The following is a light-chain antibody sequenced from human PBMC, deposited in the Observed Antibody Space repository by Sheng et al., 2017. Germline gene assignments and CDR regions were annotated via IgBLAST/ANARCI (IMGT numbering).Light chain of an antibody. J-gene: IGKJ3*01. CDR3: HQYADFPRT. CDR1: QNIRNNY. Sequence: ETVLTQSPGTLSLSPGESAILSCRAGQNIRNNYISWYQQRPGQSPRLVIYDASRRATGIPDRFSGSGSGTDFTLIISRLEPEDFALYFCHQYADFPRTFGPGTRVDVK. CDR2: DAS. V-gene: IGKV3-20*01.